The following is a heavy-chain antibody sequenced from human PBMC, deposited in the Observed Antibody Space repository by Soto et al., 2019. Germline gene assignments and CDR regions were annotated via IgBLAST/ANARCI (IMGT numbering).Heavy chain of an antibody. J-gene: IGHJ4*02. CDR2: IPYSGGT. Sequence: SETLSLTCTVSGGTTSSGGYHWSWIRQHPGKGLEWIGYIPYSGGTYSNPSLKSRVTLSVDTSNNHFSLKLTSVTAADTAVYYCARTPPYSSYLDSWGQGVLVTVSS. CDR1: GGTTSSGGYH. V-gene: IGHV4-31*03. CDR3: ARTPPYSSYLDS. D-gene: IGHD4-4*01.